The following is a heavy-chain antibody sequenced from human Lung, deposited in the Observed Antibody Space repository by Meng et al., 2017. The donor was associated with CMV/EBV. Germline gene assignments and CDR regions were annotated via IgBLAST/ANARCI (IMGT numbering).Heavy chain of an antibody. CDR3: ARDNSYCDEYYFDY. CDR1: GFTFSSYS. CDR2: ISSSSSYI. Sequence: GESLKISCAASGFTFSSYSMNWVRQAPGKGLEWVSSISSSSSYIYYADSVKSRFTISRDNAKNSLYLQMNSLRAEDTAVYYCARDNSYCDEYYFDYWGQGTLVTVSS. V-gene: IGHV3-21*01. D-gene: IGHD5-18*01. J-gene: IGHJ4*02.